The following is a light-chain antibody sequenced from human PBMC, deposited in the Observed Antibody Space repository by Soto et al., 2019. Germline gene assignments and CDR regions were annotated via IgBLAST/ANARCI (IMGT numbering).Light chain of an antibody. J-gene: IGLJ1*01. CDR1: SSDVGTYDF. CDR3: CLYAVTFYV. V-gene: IGLV2-11*01. Sequence: QSALTQPRSVSWSPGQSVTISCTGTSSDVGTYDFVSWYQQHPGKAPRLMIFDVSERPSGVPDRFSGSESGNTASLTISGLQAEDEADYYCCLYAVTFYVFGTGTKVTVL. CDR2: DVS.